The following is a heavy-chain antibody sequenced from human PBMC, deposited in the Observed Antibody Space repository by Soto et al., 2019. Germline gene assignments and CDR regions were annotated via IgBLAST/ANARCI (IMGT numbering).Heavy chain of an antibody. CDR1: GYTFKNYG. CDR2: ISAYNGDT. Sequence: QDHLVPSGGEVKKPGASAKVSCKASGYTFKNYGINWLRQAPGRGLEWVAWISAYNGDTSYAQHLQGRVTVTTETLTNTAYMELRSLRPDDTAVYFCVLGGLETGYYRGMDYWGQGTLVSVSS. D-gene: IGHD3-9*01. V-gene: IGHV1-18*04. J-gene: IGHJ4*02. CDR3: VLGGLETGYYRGMDY.